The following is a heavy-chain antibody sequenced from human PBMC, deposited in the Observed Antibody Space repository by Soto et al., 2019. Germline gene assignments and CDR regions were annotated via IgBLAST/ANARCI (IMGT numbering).Heavy chain of an antibody. CDR2: IIPIFGTA. D-gene: IGHD2-8*01. CDR3: ARDPQYCTNGVCYTGP. Sequence: QVQLVQSGAGVKKPGSSLKVSCKASGGTFSSYAISWVRQAPGQGLGGMGGIIPIFGTANYAQKFQGRVTITADESTSTAYMELSSLRSEDTAVYYCARDPQYCTNGVCYTGPWGQGTLVTVSS. J-gene: IGHJ5*02. V-gene: IGHV1-69*01. CDR1: GGTFSSYA.